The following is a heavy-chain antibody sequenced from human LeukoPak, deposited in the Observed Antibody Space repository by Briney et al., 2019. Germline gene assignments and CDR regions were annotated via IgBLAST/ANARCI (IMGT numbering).Heavy chain of an antibody. CDR2: ITVGSGT. Sequence: GGSLRLSCVVSGIPFSDYYMNWIRQAPGKGLEWVSYITVGSGTHYADSVKGRFTISRDNSKNTVYLQMNSLRAEDTAVYYCARGETSSYDYWGQGTLVTVSS. D-gene: IGHD2-2*01. V-gene: IGHV3-11*03. J-gene: IGHJ4*02. CDR3: ARGETSSYDY. CDR1: GIPFSDYY.